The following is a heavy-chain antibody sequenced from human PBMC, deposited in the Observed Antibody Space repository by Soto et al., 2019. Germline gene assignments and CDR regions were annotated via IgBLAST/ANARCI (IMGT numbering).Heavy chain of an antibody. J-gene: IGHJ4*02. CDR1: GFTFGTYA. CDR2: ISGGGGST. CDR3: AKYSEYSCYDGTYFDY. Sequence: EVQLLESGGGLVQPGGSLRLSCAASGFTFGTYAMSWVRQAPGKGLDWVSTISGGGGSTYYADSVKGRFTISRDNSKSTLYLQMNSLRAEDTAVYYCAKYSEYSCYDGTYFDYWGQGSLVTVSS. V-gene: IGHV3-23*01. D-gene: IGHD5-12*01.